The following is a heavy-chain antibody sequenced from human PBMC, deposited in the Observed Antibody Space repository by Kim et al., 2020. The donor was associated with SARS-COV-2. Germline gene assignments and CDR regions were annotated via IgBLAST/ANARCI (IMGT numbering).Heavy chain of an antibody. J-gene: IGHJ6*02. CDR3: ARGAEISSSWYGGLYYYGMDV. Sequence: SETLSLTCTVSGDSISSGGYYWSWIRQHPGKGQEWIGYIYYSGSTYYNPSLKSRVTISVDTSKNQFSLKLSSVTAADTAVYYCARGAEISSSWYGGLYYYGMDVWGQGTTVTVSS. D-gene: IGHD6-13*01. CDR2: IYYSGST. CDR1: GDSISSGGYY. V-gene: IGHV4-31*03.